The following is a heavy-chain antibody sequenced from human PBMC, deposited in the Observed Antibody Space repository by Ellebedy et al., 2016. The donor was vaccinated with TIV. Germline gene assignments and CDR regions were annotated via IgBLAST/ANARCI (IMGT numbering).Heavy chain of an antibody. CDR1: GYTFTAYH. J-gene: IGHJ4*02. CDR3: AAFQYISTSSAF. V-gene: IGHV1-2*02. CDR2: IYPYSGGT. Sequence: ASVKVSCKASGYTFTAYHIHWVRQAPGQGLEWMGWIYPYSGGTNYAPKFQGRVTMTRDMSISTGYMELSGLKSDDTAVYYCAAFQYISTSSAFWGQGTLVTVSS. D-gene: IGHD3-3*02.